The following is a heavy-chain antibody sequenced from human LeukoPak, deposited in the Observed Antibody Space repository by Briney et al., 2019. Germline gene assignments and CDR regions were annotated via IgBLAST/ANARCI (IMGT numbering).Heavy chain of an antibody. CDR1: GGSINSATYY. Sequence: SETLSLTCTVSGGSINSATYYWTWIRQPAGKGLEWIGRIYTSGSTNYNPSLKSRVTISVDTSKNQFSLKLSSVTAADTAVYYCASLYCSGGSCYRGFDPWGQGTLVTVSS. CDR2: IYTSGST. J-gene: IGHJ5*02. D-gene: IGHD2-15*01. CDR3: ASLYCSGGSCYRGFDP. V-gene: IGHV4-61*02.